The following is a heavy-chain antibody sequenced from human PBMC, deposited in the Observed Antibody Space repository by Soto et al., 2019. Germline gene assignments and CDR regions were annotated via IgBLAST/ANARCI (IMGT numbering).Heavy chain of an antibody. V-gene: IGHV4-30-4*01. Sequence: SETLSLTCTVSGGSISSGDYYWSWIRQPPGKGLEWIGYIYYSGSTYYNPSLKSRVTISVDTSKNQFSLKLSSVTAADTAVYYCAREGIAAAGTYWFDHWGQGTLVTVSS. CDR2: IYYSGST. D-gene: IGHD6-13*01. CDR1: GGSISSGDYY. J-gene: IGHJ5*02. CDR3: AREGIAAAGTYWFDH.